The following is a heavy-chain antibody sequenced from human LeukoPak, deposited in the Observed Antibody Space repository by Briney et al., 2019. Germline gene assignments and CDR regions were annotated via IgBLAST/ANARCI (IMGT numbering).Heavy chain of an antibody. CDR2: ISDSGSST. CDR3: AHGSMYQLDY. V-gene: IGHV3-23*01. CDR1: GFTFSSYW. Sequence: GGSLRLSCAASGFTFSSYWMHWVRQAPGKGLEWVSAISDSGSSTYYADSVKGRFTISRDNSKNTLYLQMNSLRAEDTAVYYCAHGSMYQLDYWGQGTLVTVSS. D-gene: IGHD2-2*01. J-gene: IGHJ4*02.